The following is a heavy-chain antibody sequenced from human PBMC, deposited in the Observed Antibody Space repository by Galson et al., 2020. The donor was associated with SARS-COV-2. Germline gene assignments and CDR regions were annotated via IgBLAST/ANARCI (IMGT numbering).Heavy chain of an antibody. CDR3: AREGGITIFGVVIDYYYYYMDV. CDR2: INPSGGST. J-gene: IGHJ6*03. CDR1: GYTFTSYY. Sequence: ASVKVSCKASGYTFTSYYMHWVRQAPGQGLEWMGIINPSGGSTSYAQKFQGRVTMTRDTSTSTVYMELSSLRSEDTAVYYCAREGGITIFGVVIDYYYYYMDVLGKGTTVTVSS. D-gene: IGHD3-3*01. V-gene: IGHV1-46*01.